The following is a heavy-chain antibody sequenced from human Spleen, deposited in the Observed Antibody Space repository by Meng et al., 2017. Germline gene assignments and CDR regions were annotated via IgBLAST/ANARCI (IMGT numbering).Heavy chain of an antibody. J-gene: IGHJ3*02. Sequence: SETLSLTCTVSGDSISTYYWSWIRQPPGKGLEWIGYIYYTGSTNYNPSLKSRVTISVDTSKIQFSLKLSSVTAADTAVYYCARDSTMIVVASQTEVAFDIWGQGTMVTVSS. V-gene: IGHV4-59*12. CDR1: GDSISTYY. CDR2: IYYTGST. CDR3: ARDSTMIVVASQTEVAFDI. D-gene: IGHD3-22*01.